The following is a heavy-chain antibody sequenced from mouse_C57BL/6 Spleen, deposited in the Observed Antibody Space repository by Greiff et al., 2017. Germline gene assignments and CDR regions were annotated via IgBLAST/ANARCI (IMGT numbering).Heavy chain of an antibody. J-gene: IGHJ1*03. CDR3: AREGRVTGYFDV. V-gene: IGHV1-53*01. CDR1: GYTFTSYW. D-gene: IGHD2-5*01. Sequence: VQLQQSGTELVKPGASVKLSCKASGYTFTSYWMHWVKQRPGQGLEWIGNINPSNGGTYYNEKFKSKATLTVDKSSSTAYMQLSSLTSEDSAVCYCAREGRVTGYFDVWGTGTTVTVSS. CDR2: INPSNGGT.